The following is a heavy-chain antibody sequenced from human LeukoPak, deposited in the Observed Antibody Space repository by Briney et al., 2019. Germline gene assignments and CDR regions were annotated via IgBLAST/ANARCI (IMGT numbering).Heavy chain of an antibody. CDR1: GFTMSTYW. Sequence: PGGSLRLSCAASGFTMSTYWMSWVRQAPGKGLEWMASIKQGGSEQHYVESVKGRFTISRDNVKNSLYLQMNSLRAEDTAVYYCASAGTSYGDQFFDYWGQGTLVTVSS. CDR2: IKQGGSEQ. J-gene: IGHJ4*02. V-gene: IGHV3-7*01. D-gene: IGHD4-17*01. CDR3: ASAGTSYGDQFFDY.